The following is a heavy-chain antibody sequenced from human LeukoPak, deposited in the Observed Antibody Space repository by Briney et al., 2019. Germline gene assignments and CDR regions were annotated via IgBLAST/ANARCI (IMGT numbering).Heavy chain of an antibody. CDR3: ARDLREHGVFDI. Sequence: GGSLRLSCAASGFTVSSNYMSWVRPAPGKGLEWVSEIYSDGSTYYAASVKGRFSISRDNSKNTVFLQMSSLRAEDTAIYYCARDLREHGVFDIWGQGTMVTVSS. J-gene: IGHJ3*02. CDR2: IYSDGST. CDR1: GFTVSSNY. V-gene: IGHV3-53*01. D-gene: IGHD1-26*01.